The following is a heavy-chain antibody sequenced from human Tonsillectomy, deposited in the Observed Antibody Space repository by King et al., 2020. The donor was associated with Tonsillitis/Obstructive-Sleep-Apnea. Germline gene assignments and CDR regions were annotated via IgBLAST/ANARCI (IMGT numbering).Heavy chain of an antibody. D-gene: IGHD5-12*01. CDR3: AVGGYSGD. V-gene: IGHV4-39*01. CDR2: ISYSGST. J-gene: IGHJ4*02. Sequence: QLQESGPGLVKPSETLSLTCTVSGGSITSSGHYWHWIRQPPGKGLEWIGSISYSGSTYYNPSLKSRITISADTSKNQFSLKLTSVTAADTAVYYCAVGGYSGDWGQGTLVTVSS. CDR1: GGSITSSGHY.